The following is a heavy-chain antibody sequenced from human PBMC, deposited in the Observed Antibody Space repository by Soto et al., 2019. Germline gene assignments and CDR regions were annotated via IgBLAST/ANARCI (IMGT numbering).Heavy chain of an antibody. J-gene: IGHJ4*02. CDR2: MYYSGST. D-gene: IGHD3-3*01. V-gene: IGHV4-59*01. CDR1: GGSISSYC. Sequence: QVQLQESGPGLVKPSETLSLTCTVSGGSISSYCWSWIRQSPGKGLEWIGYMYYSGSTNYNPSLKSRVTISIDTSRNQFSLKLSSVTAADTAVYYCARGTFGVVKDWGQGTLVTVSS. CDR3: ARGTFGVVKD.